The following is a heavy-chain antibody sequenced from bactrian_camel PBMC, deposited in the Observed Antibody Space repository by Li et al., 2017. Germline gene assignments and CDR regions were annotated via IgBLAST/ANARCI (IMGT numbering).Heavy chain of an antibody. CDR3: ATDGGARTVRPRGSVFRSYEFFF. CDR2: ITNAHST. V-gene: IGHV3S1*01. CDR1: GITFSRHD. J-gene: IGHJ4*01. D-gene: IGHD6*01. Sequence: HVQLVESGGGLVQPGESLRLSCVASGITFSRHDMSWVRQAPGKGLEWVALITNAHSTYYTDSVKGRFTLSRDNAKNTLDLQLNSLKAEDTAMYYCATDGGARTVRPRGSVFRSYEFFFWGQGTQVTVS.